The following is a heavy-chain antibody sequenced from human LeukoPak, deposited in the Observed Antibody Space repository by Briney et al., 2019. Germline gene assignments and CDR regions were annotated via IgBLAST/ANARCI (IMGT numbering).Heavy chain of an antibody. D-gene: IGHD3-16*01. V-gene: IGHV4-31*03. CDR3: ARCPGGHYSFGMDV. J-gene: IGHJ6*02. Sequence: SQTLSLTCTVSNGSISSGGYYWSWIRQHPGKGLEWIGYIYYSGSTYYNPSLRSRVTISVDTSKNQFSLKLSTVTAADTAVYHCARCPGGHYSFGMDVWGQGTTVTVSS. CDR1: NGSISSGGYY. CDR2: IYYSGST.